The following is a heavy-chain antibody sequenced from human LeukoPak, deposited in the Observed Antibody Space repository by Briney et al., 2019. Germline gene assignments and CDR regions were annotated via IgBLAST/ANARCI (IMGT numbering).Heavy chain of an antibody. Sequence: ASVKVSCKASGYTFTSYSIHWVRQAPGQGLEWMGGIIPIFGTANYVQKFQGRVTITTDESTSTAYMELSSLRSEDTAVYYCARERITMVRGVVSDAFDIWGQGTMVTVSS. V-gene: IGHV1-69*05. J-gene: IGHJ3*02. D-gene: IGHD3-10*01. CDR1: GYTFTSYS. CDR2: IIPIFGTA. CDR3: ARERITMVRGVVSDAFDI.